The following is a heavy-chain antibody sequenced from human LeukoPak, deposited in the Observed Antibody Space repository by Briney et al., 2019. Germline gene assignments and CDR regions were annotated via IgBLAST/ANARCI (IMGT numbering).Heavy chain of an antibody. J-gene: IGHJ1*01. CDR2: ISAYNGNT. V-gene: IGHV1-18*01. CDR3: AREGYSSSWYPEYFQH. Sequence: ASVKVSCKASGYTFTSYGISWVRQAPGQGLEWMGWISAYNGNTNCAQKLQGRVTMTTDTSTSTAYMELRSLRSDDTAVYYCAREGYSSSWYPEYFQHWGQGTLVTVSS. D-gene: IGHD6-13*01. CDR1: GYTFTSYG.